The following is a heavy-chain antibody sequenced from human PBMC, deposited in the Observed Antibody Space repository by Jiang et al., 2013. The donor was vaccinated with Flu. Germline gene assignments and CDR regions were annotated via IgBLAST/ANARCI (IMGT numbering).Heavy chain of an antibody. CDR3: ARHYYGSGSYLA. CDR2: INHSGST. D-gene: IGHD3-10*01. V-gene: IGHV4-34*01. Sequence: LLKPSETLSLTCAVYSGSLGGYYWSWIRQPPGKGLEWIGEINHSGSTNYNPSLKSRVSISADTAKNQISLKLTSVTAADTAIYYCARHYYGSGSYLAWGQGTLVSVSS. CDR1: SGSLGGYY. J-gene: IGHJ5*02.